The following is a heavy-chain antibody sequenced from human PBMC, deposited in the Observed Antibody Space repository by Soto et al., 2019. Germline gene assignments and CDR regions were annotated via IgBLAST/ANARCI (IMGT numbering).Heavy chain of an antibody. D-gene: IGHD5-18*01. Sequence: EVQVVESGGGLIQPGGSLRLSCAASGFTVSTNYMNWVRQAPGKGLEWVSVLYSGGRTYYADSVKGRFTISRDNSKNTLYLQMNSLRAEDTAVYYCAKDTSSYGYGWGQGTLVTVSS. CDR3: AKDTSSYGYG. J-gene: IGHJ4*02. CDR2: LYSGGRT. CDR1: GFTVSTNY. V-gene: IGHV3-53*01.